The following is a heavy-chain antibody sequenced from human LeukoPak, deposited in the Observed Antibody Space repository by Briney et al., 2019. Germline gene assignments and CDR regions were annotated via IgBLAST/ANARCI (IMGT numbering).Heavy chain of an antibody. Sequence: SETLSLTCTVSGGSMTTRNYYWGWIRQSPGKGLEWIVHKYYSGSTYYNPSLKSRVTISVDTSKNQCSLKLSSVTAADTAVYYCARDEAPGGSGWYLTEWFDPWGQGTLVTVSS. J-gene: IGHJ5*02. D-gene: IGHD6-19*01. CDR1: GGSMTTRNYY. CDR3: ARDEAPGGSGWYLTEWFDP. V-gene: IGHV4-39*07. CDR2: KYYSGST.